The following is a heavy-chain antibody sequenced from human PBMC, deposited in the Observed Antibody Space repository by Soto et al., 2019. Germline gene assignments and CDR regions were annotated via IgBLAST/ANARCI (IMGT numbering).Heavy chain of an antibody. J-gene: IGHJ4*02. CDR2: IVVGSGNT. CDR1: GFTFTSSA. Sequence: SVKVSCKASGFTFTSSAVQWVRQARGQRLEWIGWIVVGSGNTNYAQKLQGRVTMTTDTSTSTAYMELRSLRSDDTAVYYCARKVPPYYYDSSGYYLDDYWGQGTLVTVSS. D-gene: IGHD3-22*01. V-gene: IGHV1-58*01. CDR3: ARKVPPYYYDSSGYYLDDY.